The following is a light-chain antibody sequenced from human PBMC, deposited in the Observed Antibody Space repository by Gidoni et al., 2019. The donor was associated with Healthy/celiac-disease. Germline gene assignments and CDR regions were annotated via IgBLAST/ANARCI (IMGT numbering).Light chain of an antibody. Sequence: IVLTQSLGTLFLSPGARATHSCRASQTVSSSYLAWYQQKPGQAPRLLIYGATSRATGIPDRCSGRGSGTDFTLTISRLEHEDFAVYYWQQYGSSLYSFGQXTKLEIK. V-gene: IGKV3-20*01. CDR1: QTVSSSY. J-gene: IGKJ2*03. CDR3: QQYGSSLYS. CDR2: GAT.